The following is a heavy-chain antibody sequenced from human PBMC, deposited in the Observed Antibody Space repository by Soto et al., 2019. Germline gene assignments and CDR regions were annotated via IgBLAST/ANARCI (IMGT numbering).Heavy chain of an antibody. D-gene: IGHD2-15*01. CDR1: GFTFSSYG. CDR3: ARSHSGPLFDY. Sequence: QVQLVESGGGVVQPGRSLRLSCAASGFTFSSYGMHWVRQAPGKGLEWVAVIWYDGSNKYYADSVKGRFTISRDNSKNTLYLQMNSLRAEDTAVYYCARSHSGPLFDYWGQGTLVTVSS. J-gene: IGHJ4*02. CDR2: IWYDGSNK. V-gene: IGHV3-33*01.